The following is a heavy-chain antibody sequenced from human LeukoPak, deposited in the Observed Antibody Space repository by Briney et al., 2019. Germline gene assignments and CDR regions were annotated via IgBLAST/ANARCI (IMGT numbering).Heavy chain of an antibody. V-gene: IGHV3-23*01. CDR3: AKGFPGSGSYYDY. D-gene: IGHD3-10*01. Sequence: GGSLRLSCAASGFTFSSYVMSWVRQAPGKGLEGVSAISGSGGSTYYADSVKGRFTISRDNSKNTLYLQMNSLRAEDTAVYYCAKGFPGSGSYYDYWGQGTLVTVSS. CDR1: GFTFSSYV. CDR2: ISGSGGST. J-gene: IGHJ4*02.